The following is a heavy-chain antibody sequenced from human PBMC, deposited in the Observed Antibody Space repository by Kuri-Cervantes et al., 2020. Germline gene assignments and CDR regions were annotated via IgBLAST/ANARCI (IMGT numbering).Heavy chain of an antibody. V-gene: IGHV4-34*01. Sequence: GSLRLSCAVYGGSFSGYYWSWIRQPPGKGLEWIGEINHSGSTNYNPSLKSRVTISVDTSKNQFSLKLSSVTAADTAVYYCARLVTAPRSRIYCSGGSCYLSRRPVGYWGQGTLVTVSS. CDR1: GGSFSGYY. D-gene: IGHD2-15*01. CDR2: INHSGST. CDR3: ARLVTAPRSRIYCSGGSCYLSRRPVGY. J-gene: IGHJ4*02.